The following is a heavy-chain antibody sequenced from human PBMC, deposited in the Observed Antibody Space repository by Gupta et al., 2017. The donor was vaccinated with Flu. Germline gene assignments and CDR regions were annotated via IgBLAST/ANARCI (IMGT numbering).Heavy chain of an antibody. CDR3: AKITGDSSGYYGGPFDY. D-gene: IGHD3-22*01. CDR1: GFTFSSYA. Sequence: EVQLLESGGGLVQPGGSLRLSCAASGFTFSSYAMSCVRQDQGKGREWVSAISGSGGSTYYADSVKGRFTISRDNSKNTLYLQMNSLRAENTAVYYCAKITGDSSGYYGGPFDYWGQGTLVTVAS. V-gene: IGHV3-23*01. CDR2: ISGSGGST. J-gene: IGHJ4*02.